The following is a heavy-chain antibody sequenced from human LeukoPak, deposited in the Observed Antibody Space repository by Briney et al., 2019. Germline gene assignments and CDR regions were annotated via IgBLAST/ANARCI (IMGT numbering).Heavy chain of an antibody. CDR2: ISSSSSYT. CDR3: ARAVPCGGDCYHFDY. D-gene: IGHD2-21*02. V-gene: IGHV3-11*05. Sequence: GGSLRLSCAASGFTFSDYYMSWIRQAPGKGLEWVSYISSSSSYTNYADSVKGRFTISRGNAKNSLYLQMNSLRAEDTAVYYCARAVPCGGDCYHFDYWGQGTLVTVSS. J-gene: IGHJ4*02. CDR1: GFTFSDYY.